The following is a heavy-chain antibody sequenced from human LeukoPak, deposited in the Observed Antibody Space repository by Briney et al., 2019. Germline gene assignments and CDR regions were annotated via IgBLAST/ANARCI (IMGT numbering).Heavy chain of an antibody. CDR3: ARCGPMYDILTGYFRN. CDR2: IYTSGST. J-gene: IGHJ4*02. Sequence: SETLSLTCTVSGGSISSGSYYWSWIRQPAGKGLEWIGRIYTSGSTNYNPSLKSRVTISVDTSKNQFSLKLSSVTAADTAVYYCARCGPMYDILTGYFRNWGQGTLVTVSS. V-gene: IGHV4-61*02. CDR1: GGSISSGSYY. D-gene: IGHD3-9*01.